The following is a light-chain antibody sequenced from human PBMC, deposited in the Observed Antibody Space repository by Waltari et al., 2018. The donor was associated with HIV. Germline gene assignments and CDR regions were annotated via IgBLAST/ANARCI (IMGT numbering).Light chain of an antibody. CDR1: SSDVGSYNL. CDR3: CSYAGSPTFVI. CDR2: EVT. V-gene: IGLV2-23*02. Sequence: QSALTQPASVSGSPGQSITISCTGTSSDVGSYNLVSWYEHHPGKAPKLILYEVTKRPSGVSNRFSGSKSGNTASLTISGLQAEDEADYYCCSYAGSPTFVIFGGGTKLTVL. J-gene: IGLJ2*01.